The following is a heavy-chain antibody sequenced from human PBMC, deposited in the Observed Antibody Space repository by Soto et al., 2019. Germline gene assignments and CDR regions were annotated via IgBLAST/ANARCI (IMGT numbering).Heavy chain of an antibody. V-gene: IGHV2-26*01. J-gene: IGHJ4*02. D-gene: IGHD4-17*01. CDR3: ARLNDYGDYVEVLGFDY. CDR1: GFSLSNARMG. Sequence: QVTLKESGPVLVNPTETLTLTCTVSGFSLSNARMGVSWIRQPPGKALEWLAHIFSNDEKSYSTSLKSRLTISKDTSKSQVVLTMTNMDPVDTATYYCARLNDYGDYVEVLGFDYWGQGTLVTVSS. CDR2: IFSNDEK.